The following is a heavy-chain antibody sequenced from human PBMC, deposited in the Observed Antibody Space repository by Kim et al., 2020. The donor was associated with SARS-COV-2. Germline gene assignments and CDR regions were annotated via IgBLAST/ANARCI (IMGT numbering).Heavy chain of an antibody. CDR3: ARDPVYYDILTGYS. J-gene: IGHJ4*02. D-gene: IGHD3-9*01. Sequence: SQKFQGRVTITRDTSASTAYMELSSLRSEDTAVYYCARDPVYYDILTGYSWGQGTLVTVSS. V-gene: IGHV1-3*01.